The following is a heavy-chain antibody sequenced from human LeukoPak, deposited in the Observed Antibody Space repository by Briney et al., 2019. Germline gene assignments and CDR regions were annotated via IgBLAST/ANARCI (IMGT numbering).Heavy chain of an antibody. CDR3: ARPGVGFDY. CDR1: GFTFASYW. J-gene: IGHJ4*02. Sequence: PGVSLRLSCAASGFTFASYWMHWVRQAPGKGLVWLSRINSDGTITSYADSLEGRFTISRDNAKNTVCLQMNSLRAEDTAVYYCARPGVGFDYWGQGALVTVSS. CDR2: INSDGTIT. V-gene: IGHV3-74*01.